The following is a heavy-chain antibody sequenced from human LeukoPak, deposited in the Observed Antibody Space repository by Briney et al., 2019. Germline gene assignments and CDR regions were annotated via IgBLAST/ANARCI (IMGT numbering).Heavy chain of an antibody. V-gene: IGHV4-4*07. J-gene: IGHJ3*02. CDR3: AKSNGYGLVDI. Sequence: PSETLSLTCTVSGGSISGYFWAWIRRPAGKGLEWIGRIYSSGTTNYNLSLKSRVTMSVDTSKNQFSLKLNSVTAADTAVYYCAKSNGYGLVDIWGQGTMVTVSS. D-gene: IGHD3-10*01. CDR2: IYSSGTT. CDR1: GGSISGYF.